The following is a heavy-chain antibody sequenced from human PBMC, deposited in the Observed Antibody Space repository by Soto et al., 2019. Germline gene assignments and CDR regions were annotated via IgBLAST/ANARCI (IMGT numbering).Heavy chain of an antibody. CDR3: ARAGTISFLNDY. D-gene: IGHD3-9*01. Sequence: SETLSLTCTVSGGSISSGDYYWSWIRQPPGKGLEWIGYIYYSGSTYYNPSLKSRVTISVDTSKNQFSLKLSSVTAADTAVYYCARAGTISFLNDYWGQGTLVTVSS. V-gene: IGHV4-30-4*01. CDR2: IYYSGST. CDR1: GGSISSGDYY. J-gene: IGHJ4*02.